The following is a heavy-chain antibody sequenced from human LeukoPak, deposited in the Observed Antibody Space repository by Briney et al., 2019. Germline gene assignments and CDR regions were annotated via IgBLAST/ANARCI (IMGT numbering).Heavy chain of an antibody. CDR1: GSSITGYY. CDR2: IHFSGST. D-gene: IGHD3-16*02. J-gene: IGHJ4*02. Sequence: TSETLSLTCTVSGSSITGYYWSWIRQPPGKGLEYIGYIHFSGSTKYSPSLNGRVTISIDTSKNQISLKMTSVTAADTAMFYCARSNSGYQKPLDYCCQGTLVTVSS. CDR3: ARSNSGYQKPLDY. V-gene: IGHV4-59*01.